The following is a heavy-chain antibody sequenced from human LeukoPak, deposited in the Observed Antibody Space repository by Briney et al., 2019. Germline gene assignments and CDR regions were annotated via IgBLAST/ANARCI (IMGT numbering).Heavy chain of an antibody. D-gene: IGHD1-1*01. Sequence: PSETLSLTCAVYGGSFSGYYWSWIRQPPGKGLEWIGEINHSGSTNYNPSLKSRVTISVDTSKNQFSLKLSSVTAADTAVYYCAARVRYAAFDYWGQGTLVTASS. J-gene: IGHJ4*02. CDR2: INHSGST. V-gene: IGHV4-34*01. CDR3: AARVRYAAFDY. CDR1: GGSFSGYY.